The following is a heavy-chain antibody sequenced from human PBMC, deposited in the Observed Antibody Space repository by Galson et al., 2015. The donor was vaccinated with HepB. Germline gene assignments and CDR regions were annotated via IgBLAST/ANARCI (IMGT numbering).Heavy chain of an antibody. J-gene: IGHJ6*03. Sequence: CAISGDSVSSNSAAWNWIRQSPSRGLEWLGRTYYRSKWYNDYAVSVKSRITISPDTSKNQFSLQLNSVTPEDTAVYYCASADSSSSGGYYYMDVWGKGTTVTVSS. V-gene: IGHV6-1*01. CDR1: GDSVSSNSAA. D-gene: IGHD6-6*01. CDR2: TYYRSKWYN. CDR3: ASADSSSSGGYYYMDV.